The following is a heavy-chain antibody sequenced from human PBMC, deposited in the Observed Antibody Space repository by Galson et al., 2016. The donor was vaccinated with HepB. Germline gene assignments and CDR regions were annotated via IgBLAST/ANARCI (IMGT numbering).Heavy chain of an antibody. V-gene: IGHV3-30-3*01. CDR3: ASWRYSSGRNDSFDI. CDR1: KFTFSNYA. Sequence: SLRLSCAASKFTFSNYAMHWVRQAPGRGLEWVALISYDGSKKYYADSVKGRFTVSRDNSKNTIYLQMNSLRAEDAAVYYCASWRYSSGRNDSFDIWGQGTRVTVSS. J-gene: IGHJ3*02. CDR2: ISYDGSKK. D-gene: IGHD6-19*01.